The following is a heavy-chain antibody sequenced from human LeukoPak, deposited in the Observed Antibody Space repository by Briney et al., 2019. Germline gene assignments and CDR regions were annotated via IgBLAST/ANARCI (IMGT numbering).Heavy chain of an antibody. Sequence: GGSLRLSCAASGFTFSDYYMSWIRQAPGKGLEWVSYISSSGSTIYYADSVKGRFTISRDNAKSSLYLQMNSLRAEDTAVYYCARVEGSNYDFWSGYSLRYNWFDPWGQGTLVTVSS. D-gene: IGHD3-3*01. V-gene: IGHV3-11*04. CDR2: ISSSGSTI. CDR1: GFTFSDYY. CDR3: ARVEGSNYDFWSGYSLRYNWFDP. J-gene: IGHJ5*02.